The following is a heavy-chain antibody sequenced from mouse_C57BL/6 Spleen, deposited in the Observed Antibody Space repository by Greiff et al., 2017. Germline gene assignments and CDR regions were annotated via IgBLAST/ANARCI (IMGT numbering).Heavy chain of an antibody. CDR1: GYSITSGYY. Sequence: EVKLQESGPGLVKPSQSLSLTCSVTGYSITSGYYWNWIRQFPGNKLEWRGYISYDGSNNYNPSLKNRISITRDTSKNQFFLKLNSVTTEDTATYYCARDRRTGTFFDYWGQGTTLTVSS. CDR3: ARDRRTGTFFDY. D-gene: IGHD4-1*01. V-gene: IGHV3-6*01. CDR2: ISYDGSN. J-gene: IGHJ2*01.